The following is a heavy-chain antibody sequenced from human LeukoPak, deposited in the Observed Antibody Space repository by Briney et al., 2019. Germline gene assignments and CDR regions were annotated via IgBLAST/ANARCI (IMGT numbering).Heavy chain of an antibody. CDR3: VMGGDYGDTDLDY. CDR2: IRYDGSNK. D-gene: IGHD4-17*01. CDR1: GFTFSSYG. V-gene: IGHV3-30*02. Sequence: PGGSLRLSCAASGFTFSSYGMHWVRQAPGKGLEWVAFIRYDGSNKYYADSVKGRFTISRDNSKNTLYLRMNSLRAEDTAVYYCVMGGDYGDTDLDYWGQGTLVTVSS. J-gene: IGHJ4*02.